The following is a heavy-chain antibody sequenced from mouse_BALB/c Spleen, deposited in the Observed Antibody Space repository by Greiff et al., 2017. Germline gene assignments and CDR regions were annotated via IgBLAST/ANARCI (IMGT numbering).Heavy chain of an antibody. V-gene: IGHV2-4-1*01. CDR1: GFSLTSYG. CDR2: IWSGGST. CDR3: ARYYYGRGLYYFDY. Sequence: VQLVESGPGLVQPSQSLSITCTVSGFSLTSYGVHWVRQSPGKGLEWLGVIWSGGSTDYNAAFISRLSISKDNSKSQVFFKMNSLQADDTAIYYCARYYYGRGLYYFDYWGQGTTLTVSS. D-gene: IGHD1-1*01. J-gene: IGHJ2*01.